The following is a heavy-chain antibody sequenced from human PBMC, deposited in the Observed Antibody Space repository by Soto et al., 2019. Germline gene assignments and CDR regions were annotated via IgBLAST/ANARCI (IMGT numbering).Heavy chain of an antibody. CDR1: GGTFSSYA. V-gene: IGHV1-69*06. CDR3: ARGPPGYLLYYYGMDV. J-gene: IGHJ6*02. Sequence: QVQLVQSGAEVKKPGSSVKVSCKASGGTFSSYAISWVRQAPGQGLEWMGGIIPIFGTANYAQKFQGRVTITADKSTSTAYMELSSLRSEDTVVYYCARGPPGYLLYYYGMDVWGQGTTVTVSS. CDR2: IIPIFGTA. D-gene: IGHD5-12*01.